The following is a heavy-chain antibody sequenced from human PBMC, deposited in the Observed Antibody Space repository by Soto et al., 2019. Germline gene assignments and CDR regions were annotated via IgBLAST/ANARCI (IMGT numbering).Heavy chain of an antibody. V-gene: IGHV1-18*01. CDR1: GYTFTSYG. J-gene: IGHJ4*02. D-gene: IGHD1-26*01. CDR2: ISAYNGNT. CDR3: ARGWELLPCDY. Sequence: QVQLVQSGAEVKKPGASVKVSCKASGYTFTSYGISWVRQAPGQGLEWMGWISAYNGNTNYAQKLQGRVTMTTDTSASRAYMKLRRWRSDDTALSYCARGWELLPCDYWGQGTLVTVSS.